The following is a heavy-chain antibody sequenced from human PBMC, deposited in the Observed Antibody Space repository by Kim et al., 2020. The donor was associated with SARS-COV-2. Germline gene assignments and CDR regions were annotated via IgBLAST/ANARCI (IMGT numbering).Heavy chain of an antibody. CDR3: ARDCSGGGCLSDHDWFDP. Sequence: SVKVSCKPSGKSLTNYAIAWVRQAPGQGLEWLGGIKPLFGTTQYAQKMQGRVTITADESTGTNFMDLTSLKSEDTAMYYCARDCSGGGCLSDHDWFDPWGQGTLVPVSS. D-gene: IGHD2-15*01. J-gene: IGHJ5*02. CDR1: GKSLTNYA. CDR2: IKPLFGTT. V-gene: IGHV1-69*13.